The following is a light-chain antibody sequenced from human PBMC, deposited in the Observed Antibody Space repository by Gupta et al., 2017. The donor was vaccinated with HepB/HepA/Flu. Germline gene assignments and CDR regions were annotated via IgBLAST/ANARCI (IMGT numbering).Light chain of an antibody. CDR3: SSYSSRRIPV. CDR2: AVS. CDR1: SSDVGGYNY. Sequence: QSALTQPASVSGSPGQSITISCTGTSSDVGGYNYVSWYQQHPGKAPKLIIYAVSRRPSGVSIRFSGSKSGNTASLTVSGLQAEDEADYCCSSYSSRRIPVFGGGAKLTVL. V-gene: IGLV2-14*01. J-gene: IGLJ2*01.